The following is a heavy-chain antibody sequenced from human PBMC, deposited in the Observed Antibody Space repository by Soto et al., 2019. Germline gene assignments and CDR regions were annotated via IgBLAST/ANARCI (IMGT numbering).Heavy chain of an antibody. Sequence: GSLRLSCAASGFTFSTYWMHWVRQAPGKGLVWVSCINNDGSGTSYADSVKGRFTISRDNAKNTLYLQMNSLRAEDTAVYYCAKGFSGYDFAYWGQGTLVTVSS. CDR1: GFTFSTYW. D-gene: IGHD5-12*01. CDR3: AKGFSGYDFAY. V-gene: IGHV3-74*01. J-gene: IGHJ4*02. CDR2: INNDGSGT.